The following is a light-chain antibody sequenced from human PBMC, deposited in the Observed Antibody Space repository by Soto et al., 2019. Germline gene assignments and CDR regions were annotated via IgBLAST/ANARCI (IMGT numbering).Light chain of an antibody. CDR3: QQYNSFSRYT. Sequence: DIQMTQSPSTLSASVGDRVTITCRASQSISSWLAWYQQKPGKDPKLLIYKASSLESGVPSRFSGSGSGTEFTLTIISLQPDDFATYYCQQYNSFSRYTFGQGTKLEIK. CDR2: KAS. V-gene: IGKV1-5*03. J-gene: IGKJ2*01. CDR1: QSISSW.